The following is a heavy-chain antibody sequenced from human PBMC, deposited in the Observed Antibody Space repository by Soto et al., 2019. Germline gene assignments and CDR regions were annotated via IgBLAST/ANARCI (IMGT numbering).Heavy chain of an antibody. CDR1: GGSISSDY. Sequence: QVQLQESGPGLVKPSETLSLTCTVSGGSISSDYWSWIRQPPGKRLEWIGYIYYSGYTNYNPSLKSRVTISVATSKNPFSLELRSVTAADTAVYYCARDSVGSGYDWGQGTLVTVSS. CDR2: IYYSGYT. V-gene: IGHV4-59*01. CDR3: ARDSVGSGYD. J-gene: IGHJ4*02. D-gene: IGHD5-12*01.